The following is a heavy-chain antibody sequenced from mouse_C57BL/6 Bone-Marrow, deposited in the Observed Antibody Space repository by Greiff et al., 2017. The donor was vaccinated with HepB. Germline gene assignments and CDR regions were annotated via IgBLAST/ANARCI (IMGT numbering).Heavy chain of an antibody. J-gene: IGHJ4*01. CDR3: AGWNYGSTYYYAMDD. CDR2: IYSGGGYT. D-gene: IGHD1-1*01. Sequence: QVQLQQSGAELVRPGTSVKMSCKASGYTFTNYWIGWAKQRPGHGLEWIGDIYSGGGYTNYNEKFKGKATLTADKSSSTDYMQFSSLASEDSAFLCCAGWNYGSTYYYAMDDWGQGTTVTVSS. CDR1: GYTFTNYW. V-gene: IGHV1-63*01.